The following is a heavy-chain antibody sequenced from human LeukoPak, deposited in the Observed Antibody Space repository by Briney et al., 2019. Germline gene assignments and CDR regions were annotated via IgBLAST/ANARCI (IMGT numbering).Heavy chain of an antibody. Sequence: ASVKVSCKASGGTFSSYAISWVRQAPGQGLEWMGGIIPIFGTANYAQKFQGRVTITADKSTSTAYMELSSLRSEDTAVYYCATGGYDFWSGYKGVFGYWGQGTLVTVSS. CDR2: IIPIFGTA. D-gene: IGHD3-3*01. CDR1: GGTFSSYA. J-gene: IGHJ4*02. CDR3: ATGGYDFWSGYKGVFGY. V-gene: IGHV1-69*06.